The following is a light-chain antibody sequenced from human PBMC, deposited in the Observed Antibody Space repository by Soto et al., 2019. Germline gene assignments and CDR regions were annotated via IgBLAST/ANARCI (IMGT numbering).Light chain of an antibody. CDR2: DVT. CDR3: SSFSRSTPLV. Sequence: QSVLTQPASVSGSPGQSITISCTGTSSDVGAYNYVSWYQRHPGTAPKLIIYDVTLRPSGVSNRFSGSKSGNTASLTISGLQAEDEADFYCSSFSRSTPLVFGTGTKLTVL. V-gene: IGLV2-14*03. CDR1: SSDVGAYNY. J-gene: IGLJ1*01.